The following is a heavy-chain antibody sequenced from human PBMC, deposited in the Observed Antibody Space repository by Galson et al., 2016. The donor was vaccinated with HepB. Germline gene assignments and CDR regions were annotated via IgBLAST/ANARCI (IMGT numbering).Heavy chain of an antibody. J-gene: IGHJ5*02. V-gene: IGHV3-23*01. D-gene: IGHD3-3*01. CDR3: ANSYYFWSGLS. Sequence: SLRLSCAASGFIFSNYAMGWVRHVPGKGLEWVSGMSGGGDNRYYAASVKGRFTISRDSSRNTMYLQMNSLRAEDTALYYCANSYYFWSGLSWGRGTLVTVSS. CDR1: GFIFSNYA. CDR2: MSGGGDNR.